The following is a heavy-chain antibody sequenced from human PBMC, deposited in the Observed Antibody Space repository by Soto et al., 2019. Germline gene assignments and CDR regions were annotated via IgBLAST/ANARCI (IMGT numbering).Heavy chain of an antibody. CDR1: GFTFSSYG. CDR3: VKEMRNIAVAGTDY. CDR2: ISYDGSNK. V-gene: IGHV3-30*18. J-gene: IGHJ4*02. D-gene: IGHD6-19*01. Sequence: QVQLVESGGGVVQPGRSLRLSCAASGFTFSSYGMHWVRQAPGKGLEWVAVISYDGSNKYYADSVKGRFTISRDNSKNTLYLQMNSLRAEDTAVYYCVKEMRNIAVAGTDYWGQGTLVTVSS.